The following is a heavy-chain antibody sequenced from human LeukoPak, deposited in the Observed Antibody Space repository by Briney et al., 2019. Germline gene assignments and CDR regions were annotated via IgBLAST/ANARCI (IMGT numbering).Heavy chain of an antibody. CDR3: ARVGVAATSDAFDI. D-gene: IGHD2-15*01. CDR2: INPTGGST. J-gene: IGHJ3*02. CDR1: GYTFTSYY. V-gene: IGHV1-46*01. Sequence: ASVKVSCKASGYTFTSYYMHWVRQAPGQGLEWMGLINPTGGSTGYAQKFQGRVTMTRDMSISTAYMELSRLRSDDTAVYYCARVGVAATSDAFDIWGQGTMVTVSS.